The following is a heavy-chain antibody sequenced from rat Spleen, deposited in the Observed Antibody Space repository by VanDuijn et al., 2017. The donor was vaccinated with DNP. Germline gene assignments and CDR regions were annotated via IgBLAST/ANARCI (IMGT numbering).Heavy chain of an antibody. D-gene: IGHD1-11*01. J-gene: IGHJ2*01. CDR1: GFTFSDYY. CDR3: ARHPLYGGYMYFDS. CDR2: ISYDGGRT. Sequence: EVQLVESGGGSVQPGRSLKLSCAGSGFTFSDYYMAWVRQAPTKGLEWVAYISYDGGRTSYGDSVKGRFTVSRDNGKNTLYLQMDSLQSEDTATYYCARHPLYGGYMYFDSWGQGVMVTVSS. V-gene: IGHV5-22*01.